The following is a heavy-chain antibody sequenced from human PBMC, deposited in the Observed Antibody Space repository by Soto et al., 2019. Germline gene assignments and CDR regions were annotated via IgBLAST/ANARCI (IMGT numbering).Heavy chain of an antibody. Sequence: EVQLVESGGGLVQPGGSLRLSCTASGLTFSTYEMNWVRQAPGKGLEWISYINSDGNTRYYVDSVKGRFIISRDNAKNSLYLQMNSLRAEDTAVYYCASLYCAGGSCYEGFDPWGQGTLVTVSS. CDR3: ASLYCAGGSCYEGFDP. CDR2: INSDGNTR. D-gene: IGHD2-15*01. CDR1: GLTFSTYE. J-gene: IGHJ5*02. V-gene: IGHV3-48*03.